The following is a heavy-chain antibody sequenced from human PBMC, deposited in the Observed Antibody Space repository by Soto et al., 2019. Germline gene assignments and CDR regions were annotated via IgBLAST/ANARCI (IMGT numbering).Heavy chain of an antibody. Sequence: PSETLSLTCAAYGGSFSGYYWSWIRQPPGKGLEWIGEINHSGSTNYNPSLKSRVTISVNTSKNQFSRKLSAVTAADTAVYYCARHGRYYDSSGDYRFWFDPWGQGTLVTVSS. V-gene: IGHV4-34*01. CDR1: GGSFSGYY. D-gene: IGHD3-22*01. J-gene: IGHJ5*02. CDR2: INHSGST. CDR3: ARHGRYYDSSGDYRFWFDP.